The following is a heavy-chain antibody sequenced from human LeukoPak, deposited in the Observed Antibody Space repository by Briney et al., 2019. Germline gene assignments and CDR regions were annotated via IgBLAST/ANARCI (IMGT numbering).Heavy chain of an antibody. V-gene: IGHV3-21*01. CDR2: ISSSSSYI. J-gene: IGHJ3*02. Sequence: PGGSLGLSCAASGFTFSSYSMNWVRQAPGKGLEWVSSISSSSSYIYYADSVKGRFTISRDNAKNSLYLQMNSLRAEDTAVYYCARVDYESDAFDIWGQGTMVTVSS. CDR3: ARVDYESDAFDI. D-gene: IGHD4-17*01. CDR1: GFTFSSYS.